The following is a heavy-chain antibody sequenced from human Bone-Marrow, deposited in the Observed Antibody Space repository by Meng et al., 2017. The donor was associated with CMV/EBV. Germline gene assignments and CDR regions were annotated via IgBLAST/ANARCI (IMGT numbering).Heavy chain of an antibody. J-gene: IGHJ5*02. Sequence: ASVKVSCKASGYTFTSYGISWVRQAPGQGLEWMGWISAYNGNTNYAQKLQGRVTMTTDTSTSTAYMELRSLRSDDTAVYYCARDIVVVPTPNWFDPWGQGTLVTGSS. CDR2: ISAYNGNT. V-gene: IGHV1-18*01. CDR1: GYTFTSYG. CDR3: ARDIVVVPTPNWFDP. D-gene: IGHD2-2*01.